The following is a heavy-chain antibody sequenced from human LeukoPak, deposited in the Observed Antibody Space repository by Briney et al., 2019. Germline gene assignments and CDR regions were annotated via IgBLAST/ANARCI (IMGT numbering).Heavy chain of an antibody. V-gene: IGHV3-23*01. Sequence: GALRLSCAASGFTLSTYAMSWVRQAPGKGLEWVSAISDSGGTSYYADSVKGRFTISRDNSKNTLYLQMNSLRAEDTAVYYCARAGDYYSTGDYWGQGVLVTVSS. J-gene: IGHJ4*02. CDR1: GFTLSTYA. D-gene: IGHD4-17*01. CDR3: ARAGDYYSTGDY. CDR2: ISDSGGTS.